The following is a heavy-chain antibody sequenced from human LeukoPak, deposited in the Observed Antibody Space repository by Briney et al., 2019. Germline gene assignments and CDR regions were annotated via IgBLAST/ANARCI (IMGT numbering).Heavy chain of an antibody. J-gene: IGHJ4*02. CDR3: ARVRPAGSGWTQKDFDY. CDR1: GYTFTSYD. D-gene: IGHD6-19*01. V-gene: IGHV1-8*01. Sequence: GASVKVSCKASGYTFTSYDINWVRQATGQGLEWMGWMNPNSGNTGYAQKFQGRVTLTRNTSISTAYMELSSLRSEDTAVYYCARVRPAGSGWTQKDFDYWGQGTLVTVSS. CDR2: MNPNSGNT.